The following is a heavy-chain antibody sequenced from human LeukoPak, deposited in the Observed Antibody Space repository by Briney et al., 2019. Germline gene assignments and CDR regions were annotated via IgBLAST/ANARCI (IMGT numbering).Heavy chain of an antibody. CDR2: ISAYNGNT. V-gene: IGHV1-18*01. CDR1: GYTFTSYA. CDR3: ARRNYDHIWGNYGSLYYFDY. J-gene: IGHJ4*02. D-gene: IGHD3-16*01. Sequence: AAVTVSCMPSGYTFTSYAISGLRQAPGQGVEGMGWISAYNGNTDYAQKFQGRVTMTTDTSTSTAYMELRSLRSDDTAVYYCARRNYDHIWGNYGSLYYFDYWGQGTLVTVSS.